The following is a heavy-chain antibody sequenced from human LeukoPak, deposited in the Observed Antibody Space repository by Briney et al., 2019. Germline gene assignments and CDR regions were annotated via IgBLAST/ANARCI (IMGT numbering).Heavy chain of an antibody. CDR1: GFTFSSYW. J-gene: IGHJ6*02. CDR2: INSDGSST. Sequence: GGSLRLSCAASGFTFSSYWMHWVRQAPGKGLVWVSRINSDGSSTGYADSAKGRFTISRDNAKNTLYLQMNSLRAEDTAVYYCASPGTSMNYYYYGMDVWGQGTTVTVSS. CDR3: ASPGTSMNYYYYGMDV. D-gene: IGHD1-14*01. V-gene: IGHV3-74*01.